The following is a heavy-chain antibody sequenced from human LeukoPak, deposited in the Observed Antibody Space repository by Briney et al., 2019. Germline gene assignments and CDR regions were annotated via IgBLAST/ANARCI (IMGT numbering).Heavy chain of an antibody. CDR1: GSTSSSYS. CDR2: IIASSSYI. Sequence: GGSLRLSGAAPGSTSSSYSMNWVGQPPGKGLEWASSIIASSSYIHYADSVKGRFTISRDNAKNSLYLQMNSLRAEDTAVYYCAREPTYSSSWYTNCDYWGQGTLVTVSS. D-gene: IGHD6-13*01. V-gene: IGHV3-21*01. CDR3: AREPTYSSSWYTNCDY. J-gene: IGHJ4*02.